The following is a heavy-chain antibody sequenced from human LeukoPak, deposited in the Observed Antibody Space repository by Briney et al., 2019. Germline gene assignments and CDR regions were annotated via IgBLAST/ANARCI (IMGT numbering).Heavy chain of an antibody. Sequence: SETLSLTCSVSGGSISTYYWRWIRQPPGNGLGWIGYVYYSGSTNYNPSLTSRVTISVDTSNTQFSLKLRSVTAADTAVYYCARYVSGLAGDVDYWGQGTLVTVSS. CDR2: VYYSGST. J-gene: IGHJ4*02. CDR1: GGSISTYY. CDR3: ARYVSGLAGDVDY. D-gene: IGHD2-15*01. V-gene: IGHV4-59*08.